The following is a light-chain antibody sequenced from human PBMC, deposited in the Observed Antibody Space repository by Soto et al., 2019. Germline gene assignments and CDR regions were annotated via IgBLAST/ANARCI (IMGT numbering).Light chain of an antibody. J-gene: IGLJ2*01. CDR2: DVS. V-gene: IGLV2-14*01. Sequence: QSALTQPASVSGSPGQSITISCTGTSSDVGGYNYVSWHQQHPGIAPKLMIYDVSNRPSGVSNRFSGSKSGNTASLTISGLQAEDEADYYCSSYTSSSTVVFGGGTKLTVL. CDR1: SSDVGGYNY. CDR3: SSYTSSSTVV.